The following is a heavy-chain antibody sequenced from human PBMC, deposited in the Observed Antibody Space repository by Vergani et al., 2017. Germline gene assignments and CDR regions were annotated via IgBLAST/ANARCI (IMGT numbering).Heavy chain of an antibody. CDR2: INPNSGGT. Sequence: QVQLVQSGADVKKPGASVKVSCKASGYTFTDYYMHWVRQAPGQGLEWMGWINPNSGGTNYAQKFQGRVTMTRDTSISTAYMELRRLRSDDTAVYYCARGEGSGWKGGYHYYGMDVWAQGTTVTVSS. CDR1: GYTFTDYY. D-gene: IGHD6-19*01. V-gene: IGHV1-2*02. J-gene: IGHJ6*02. CDR3: ARGEGSGWKGGYHYYGMDV.